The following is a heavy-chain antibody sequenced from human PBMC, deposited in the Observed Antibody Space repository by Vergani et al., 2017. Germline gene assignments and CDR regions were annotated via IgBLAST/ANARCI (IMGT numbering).Heavy chain of an antibody. Sequence: QVQLQESGPGLVKPSQTLSLTCIVSGDSINSGGYFWSWIRQHPGKGLEWVGYISYTGSTTYNPSLKSRVIVSVDTTKNQFSLKLTSVTAADTAIYYCARAPVAGNCFDPWGQGTLVTVSS. CDR2: ISYTGST. J-gene: IGHJ5*02. D-gene: IGHD6-19*01. CDR3: ARAPVAGNCFDP. CDR1: GDSINSGGYF. V-gene: IGHV4-31*02.